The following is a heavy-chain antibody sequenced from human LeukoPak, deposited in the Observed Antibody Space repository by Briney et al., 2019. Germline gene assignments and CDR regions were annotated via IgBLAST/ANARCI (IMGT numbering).Heavy chain of an antibody. J-gene: IGHJ4*02. CDR2: IYYSGST. CDR3: ARDAITMVRGVSPFDY. D-gene: IGHD3-10*01. Sequence: SETLSLTCTVSGGSISSSSYYWGWLRRPPGKGLEWIGSIYYSGSTYYNPSLKSRVTISVDTSETQFSLKLSSVTAADTAVYYCARDAITMVRGVSPFDYWGQGTLVTVSS. V-gene: IGHV4-39*07. CDR1: GGSISSSSYY.